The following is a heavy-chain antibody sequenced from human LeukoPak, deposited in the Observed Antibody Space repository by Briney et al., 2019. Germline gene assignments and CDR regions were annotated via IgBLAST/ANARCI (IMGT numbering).Heavy chain of an antibody. CDR3: ARGRGSYGYYFDY. Sequence: GGSLRLSCAASGFTFSSYGMHWVRQAPGKGLEWVALISYDGDNKFFVDSVKGRFTISRDNSKNSLYLQMSSLRPEDTAVYYCARGRGSYGYYFDYWGQGILVTVSS. CDR1: GFTFSSYG. J-gene: IGHJ4*02. CDR2: ISYDGDNK. D-gene: IGHD5-18*01. V-gene: IGHV3-30*03.